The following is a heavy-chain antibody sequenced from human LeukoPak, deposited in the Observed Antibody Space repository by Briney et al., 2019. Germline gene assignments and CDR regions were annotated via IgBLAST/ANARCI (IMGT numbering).Heavy chain of an antibody. CDR1: GVSISNSLYY. CDR2: LFPSGGT. CDR3: ASPRGRWYAY. D-gene: IGHD6-13*01. J-gene: IGHJ4*02. V-gene: IGHV4-61*02. Sequence: PSETLSLTCTVSGVSISNSLYYWTWIRQPAGGGLEWIGRLFPSGGTTYNPSLKSRVSISLDTSKNQFSLNLTSVTAADTAVYYCASPRGRWYAYWGQGTLVTVSS.